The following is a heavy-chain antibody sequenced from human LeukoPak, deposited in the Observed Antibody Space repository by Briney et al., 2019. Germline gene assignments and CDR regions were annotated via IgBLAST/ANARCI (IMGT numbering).Heavy chain of an antibody. D-gene: IGHD6-13*01. CDR1: GFTFSSYS. CDR2: ISSSSSYI. CDR3: ARERMGYSSSWSHYYYYGMDV. J-gene: IGHJ6*02. Sequence: GGSLRLSCAASGFTFSSYSMNWVRQAPGKGLEWVSSISSSSSYIYYADLVKGRFTISRDNAKNSLYLQMNSLRAEDTAVYYCARERMGYSSSWSHYYYYGMDVWGQGTTVTVSS. V-gene: IGHV3-21*01.